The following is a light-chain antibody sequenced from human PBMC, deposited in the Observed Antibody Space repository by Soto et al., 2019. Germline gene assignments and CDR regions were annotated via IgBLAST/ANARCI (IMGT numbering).Light chain of an antibody. CDR2: DAS. Sequence: DPQMTQSPSSLSASVGDTVTITCQASRDIADSLNWYQQRAGQAPKLLIYDASNLQSGVPARFSGSGTGTSFILTISSLQPEDFATYYCQQYDDPFTFGGRTKVEIK. J-gene: IGKJ4*01. CDR3: QQYDDPFT. V-gene: IGKV1-33*01. CDR1: RDIADS.